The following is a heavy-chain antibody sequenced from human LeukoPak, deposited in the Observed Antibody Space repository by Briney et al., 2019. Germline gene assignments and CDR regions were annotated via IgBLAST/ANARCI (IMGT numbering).Heavy chain of an antibody. CDR3: ARGREVVVIITHYYFDY. Sequence: SETLSLTCTVSGGSISSTSHYWAWIRQPPGKGLEWIGSIYYGESAYYNPSLKSRVTISLDTSKNQFSLKVASVTAADTAVYYSARGREVVVIITHYYFDYWGQGTLVTVSS. CDR2: IYYGESA. CDR1: GGSISSTSHY. V-gene: IGHV4-39*07. D-gene: IGHD3-22*01. J-gene: IGHJ4*02.